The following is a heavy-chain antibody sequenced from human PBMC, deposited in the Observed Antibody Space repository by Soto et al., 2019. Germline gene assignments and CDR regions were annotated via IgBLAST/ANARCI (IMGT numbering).Heavy chain of an antibody. Sequence: SETLSLTCSVSGGSISSGDYYWNWIRQPPGKGLEWIGHIYYSGSTYYNSSLKSRVTISLDTSKNQFSLKLSSVTAADTAVYYCARGGDYGDYVRGTDYWGQGTLVTVS. D-gene: IGHD4-17*01. CDR2: IYYSGST. J-gene: IGHJ4*02. CDR3: ARGGDYGDYVRGTDY. CDR1: GGSISSGDYY. V-gene: IGHV4-30-4*01.